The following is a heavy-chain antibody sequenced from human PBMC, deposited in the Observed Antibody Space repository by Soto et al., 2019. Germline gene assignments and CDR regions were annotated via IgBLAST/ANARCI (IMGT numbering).Heavy chain of an antibody. V-gene: IGHV5-51*01. J-gene: IGHJ6*02. Sequence: HGESLKISCKGSGYSFTSYWIGWVRQMPGKGLEWMGIIYPGDSDTRYSPSFQGQVTISADKSITTAYLQWSSLKASDTAMYYCFRFESSFNGARYLDVWGQGTTVTVSS. CDR3: FRFESSFNGARYLDV. CDR1: GYSFTSYW. D-gene: IGHD3-9*01. CDR2: IYPGDSDT.